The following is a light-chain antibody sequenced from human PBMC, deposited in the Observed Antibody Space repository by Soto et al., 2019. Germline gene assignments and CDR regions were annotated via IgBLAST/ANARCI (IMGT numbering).Light chain of an antibody. Sequence: GDRVTITCRASQSISSRLARYQQKPGKAPKLLIYDASSLESGVPSRFSGSGSGTEFTLTISSLQPDDFATYYCQQYNSYSITFGQGTRLEIK. CDR1: QSISSR. V-gene: IGKV1-5*01. J-gene: IGKJ5*01. CDR3: QQYNSYSIT. CDR2: DAS.